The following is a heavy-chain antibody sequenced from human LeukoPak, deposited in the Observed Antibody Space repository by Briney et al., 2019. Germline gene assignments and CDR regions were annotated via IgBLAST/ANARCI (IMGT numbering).Heavy chain of an antibody. V-gene: IGHV3-23*01. D-gene: IGHD3-10*01. J-gene: IGHJ4*02. Sequence: GGSLRLSCAASGFTFSTFPMNWVRQSPGKGLEWVSGISGSGVGTYNADSVKGRFTISRDNSKNTLFLQMNSLRPEDTAVYYCARAPGSLDYWGQGILVTVSS. CDR1: GFTFSTFP. CDR3: ARAPGSLDY. CDR2: ISGSGVGT.